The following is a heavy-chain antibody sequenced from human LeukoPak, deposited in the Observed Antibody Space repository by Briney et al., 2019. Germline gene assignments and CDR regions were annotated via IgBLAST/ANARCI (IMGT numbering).Heavy chain of an antibody. V-gene: IGHV1-18*01. CDR1: GYTFTSYD. D-gene: IGHD6-13*01. Sequence: ASVKVSCKASGYTFTSYDINWVRQATGQGLEWMGWMNPNSGNTNYAQKLQGRVTMTTDTSTSTAYMELRSLRSDDTAVYYCAREPSSSWYMMNYYYYGMDVWGQGTTVTVSS. J-gene: IGHJ6*02. CDR2: MNPNSGNT. CDR3: AREPSSSWYMMNYYYYGMDV.